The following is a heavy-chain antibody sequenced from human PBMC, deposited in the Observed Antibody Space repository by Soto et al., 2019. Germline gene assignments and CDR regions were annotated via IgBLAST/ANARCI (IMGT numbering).Heavy chain of an antibody. D-gene: IGHD1-26*01. V-gene: IGHV3-21*01. Sequence: GGSLRLSCSASGFTFSSYSMNWVRQAPGKGLEWVSSISSSSSYIYYADSVKGRFTISRDNAKNSLYLQMNSLRAEDTAVYYCARDAGIVGATRDYWGQGTLVTVPS. CDR3: ARDAGIVGATRDY. CDR2: ISSSSSYI. J-gene: IGHJ4*02. CDR1: GFTFSSYS.